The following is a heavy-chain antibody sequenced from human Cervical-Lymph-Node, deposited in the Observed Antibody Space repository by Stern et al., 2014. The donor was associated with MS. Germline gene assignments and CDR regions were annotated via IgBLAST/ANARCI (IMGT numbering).Heavy chain of an antibody. J-gene: IGHJ5*02. V-gene: IGHV3-33*01. Sequence: VQLVESGGGVVQPGRSLRLSCAASGFTFSSYGMHWVRQAPGKGLEWVAVIWYDGSNKYYADSVKGRFTISRDNSKNTLYLQMNSLRAEDPAVYYCARDLWYSSGWAWGQGTLVTVSS. D-gene: IGHD6-19*01. CDR1: GFTFSSYG. CDR2: IWYDGSNK. CDR3: ARDLWYSSGWA.